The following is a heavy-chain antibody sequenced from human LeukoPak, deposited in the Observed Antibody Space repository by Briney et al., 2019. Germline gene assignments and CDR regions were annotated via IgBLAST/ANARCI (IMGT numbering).Heavy chain of an antibody. Sequence: PGGSLRLSCAASGFTFSSNYMSWVRQAPGKGLEWVSVIYSGGSTYYADSVKGRFTISRDNSKNTLYLQMNSLRAEDTAVYYCARDSAYYYDSSGYWNDAFDIWGQGTMVTVSS. J-gene: IGHJ3*02. CDR1: GFTFSSNY. V-gene: IGHV3-53*01. CDR3: ARDSAYYYDSSGYWNDAFDI. CDR2: IYSGGST. D-gene: IGHD3-22*01.